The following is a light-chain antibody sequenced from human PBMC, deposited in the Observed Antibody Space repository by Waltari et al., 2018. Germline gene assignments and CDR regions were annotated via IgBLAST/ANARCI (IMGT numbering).Light chain of an antibody. CDR1: SDDVGRYKF. J-gene: IGLJ2*01. CDR3: SSHTTSSTLV. Sequence: QSALTQPASVSGSPEQSITISCTGSSDDVGRYKFVSWYQQHPGKVPKLLIFDVTDRPSGVSDRFSGSKSGNTASLTISGLQPEDEADYYCSSHTTSSTLVFGGGTRVTVL. V-gene: IGLV2-14*03. CDR2: DVT.